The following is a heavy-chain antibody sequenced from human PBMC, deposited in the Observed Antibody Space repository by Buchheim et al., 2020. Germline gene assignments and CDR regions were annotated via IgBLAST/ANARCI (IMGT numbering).Heavy chain of an antibody. CDR1: GFTFSSYG. D-gene: IGHD6-13*01. CDR2: ISYDGSNK. J-gene: IGHJ4*02. CDR3: AKVAAAAGPVDY. Sequence: QVQLVESGGGVVQPGRSLRLSCAASGFTFSSYGMHWVRQAPGKGLEWVAVISYDGSNKYYADSVKGRFTISRDNSKNTPYLQMNSLRAEDTAVYYCAKVAAAAGPVDYWGQGTL. V-gene: IGHV3-30*18.